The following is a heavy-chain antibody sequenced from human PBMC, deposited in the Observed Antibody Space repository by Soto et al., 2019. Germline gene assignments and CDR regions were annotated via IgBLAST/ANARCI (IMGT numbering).Heavy chain of an antibody. CDR2: INHSGNT. CDR1: GGSLSGYY. Sequence: VQLQQWGAGLLKPSETLSLTCAVYGGSLSGYYWSWIRQPPGKALEWIGEINHSGNTNYNPSLKSRVTISVDTSKNQLFLNLSSVTAADTAMYFCARHHVRGRTIAGAAEFWGQGTLVTVSS. J-gene: IGHJ4*02. D-gene: IGHD1-26*01. V-gene: IGHV4-34*01. CDR3: ARHHVRGRTIAGAAEF.